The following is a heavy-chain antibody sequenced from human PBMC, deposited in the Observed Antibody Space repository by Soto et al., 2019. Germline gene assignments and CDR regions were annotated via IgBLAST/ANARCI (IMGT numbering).Heavy chain of an antibody. CDR1: GGSISGSY. J-gene: IGHJ4*02. Sequence: SETLSLTCSVSGGSISGSYWSWIRQSPGKGLEWLGYVYYTESTNYSPSLRSRVSISVDTSKNEFSLRLSSVTAADTAVYFCARSVAVPGAHIDYWGQGTQVTVSS. V-gene: IGHV4-59*01. CDR2: VYYTEST. CDR3: ARSVAVPGAHIDY. D-gene: IGHD6-19*01.